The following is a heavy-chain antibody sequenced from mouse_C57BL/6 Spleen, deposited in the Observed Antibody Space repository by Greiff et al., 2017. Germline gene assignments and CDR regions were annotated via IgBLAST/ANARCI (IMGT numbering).Heavy chain of an antibody. CDR1: GYTFTSYG. Sequence: VQLQQSGAELARPGASVKLSCKASGYTFTSYGISWVKQRTGQGLEWIGEIYPRSGNTYYNEKFKGKATLTADKSSSTAYMELRSLTSEDSAVYFCAREGAVSFAYWGQGTLVTVSA. V-gene: IGHV1-81*01. CDR2: IYPRSGNT. J-gene: IGHJ3*01. CDR3: AREGAVSFAY. D-gene: IGHD3-3*01.